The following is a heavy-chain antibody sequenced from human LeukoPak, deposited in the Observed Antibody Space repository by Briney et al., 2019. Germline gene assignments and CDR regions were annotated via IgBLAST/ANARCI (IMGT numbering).Heavy chain of an antibody. CDR3: ARPYYSNYYYYGMDV. CDR2: INHDGSDI. J-gene: IGHJ6*02. V-gene: IGHV3-74*01. Sequence: PGGSLRLSCAVSGFTVSTYVMHWVRRAPGEGLVWVSRINHDGSDISYADSVKGRSTISRDNAKNTLYLQMNSLRVEDMAVYYCARPYYSNYYYYGMDVWGQGTTVTVSS. CDR1: GFTVSTYV. D-gene: IGHD4-11*01.